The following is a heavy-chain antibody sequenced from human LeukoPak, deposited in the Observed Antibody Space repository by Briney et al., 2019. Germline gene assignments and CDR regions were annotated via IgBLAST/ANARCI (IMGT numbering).Heavy chain of an antibody. D-gene: IGHD5-12*01. Sequence: ASVKVSCKASGYTFTGYYMHWVRQAPGQGLEWMGRINPNSGGTNYAQKLQGRVTMTTDTSTRTAYMELRSLRSDDTAVYYCVRDYKGYSGYDGFDYWGQGTLVTVSS. CDR1: GYTFTGYY. CDR2: INPNSGGT. V-gene: IGHV1-2*06. CDR3: VRDYKGYSGYDGFDY. J-gene: IGHJ4*02.